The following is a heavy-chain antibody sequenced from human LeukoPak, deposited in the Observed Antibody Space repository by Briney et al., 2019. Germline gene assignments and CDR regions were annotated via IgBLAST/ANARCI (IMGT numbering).Heavy chain of an antibody. D-gene: IGHD1-7*01. CDR2: INPNSGGT. Sequence: ASVKVSCKASGYTFTGYYMHWVRQAPGQGPEWMGWINPNSGGTNYAQKFQGRVTMTRDTSISTAYMELSRLRSDDTAVYYCARAGSAELNWFDPWGQGTLVTVSS. J-gene: IGHJ5*02. CDR3: ARAGSAELNWFDP. V-gene: IGHV1-2*02. CDR1: GYTFTGYY.